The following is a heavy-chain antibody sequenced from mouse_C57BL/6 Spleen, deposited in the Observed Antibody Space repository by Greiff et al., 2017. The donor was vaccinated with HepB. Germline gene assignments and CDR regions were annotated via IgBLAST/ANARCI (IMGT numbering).Heavy chain of an antibody. Sequence: DVQLQESGGGLVQPGGSMKLSCAASGFTFSDAWMDWVRQSPEKGLEWVAEIRNKANNHATYYAESVKGRFTISRDDSKSSVYLQMNSLRAEDTGIYYCTRSTTVVASFDYWGQGTTLTVSS. J-gene: IGHJ2*01. CDR2: IRNKANNHAT. CDR1: GFTFSDAW. CDR3: TRSTTVVASFDY. V-gene: IGHV6-6*01. D-gene: IGHD1-1*01.